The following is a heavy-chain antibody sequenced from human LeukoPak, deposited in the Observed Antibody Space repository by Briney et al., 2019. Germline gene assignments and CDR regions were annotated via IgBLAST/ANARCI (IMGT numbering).Heavy chain of an antibody. CDR1: GLTFSSYG. V-gene: IGHV3-30*02. CDR2: IRSDGSKE. J-gene: IGHJ3*01. CDR3: AKEAGLFDV. Sequence: PGGSLRLSCAASGLTFSSYGMHWVRQAPGKGLEWVAYIRSDGSKEYHADSVKGRFIISRDNSKKILYLQMNSLRAEDTATYYCAKEAGLFDVWGQGAMVTVSS.